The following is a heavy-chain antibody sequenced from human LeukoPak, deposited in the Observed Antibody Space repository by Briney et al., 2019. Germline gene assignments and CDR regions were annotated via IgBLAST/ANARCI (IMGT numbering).Heavy chain of an antibody. J-gene: IGHJ4*02. V-gene: IGHV4-39*07. Sequence: SETLSLTCTVSGGSITSSSYYWGWIRQPPGKGLQWIGSIYYSGSTYYNPSLKSRVTISVDTSKNQFSLNLRSVTAADTAVYYCARDAYNYGGRTHPYYFDYWGQGTLVTVSS. CDR3: ARDAYNYGGRTHPYYFDY. D-gene: IGHD5-18*01. CDR2: IYYSGST. CDR1: GGSITSSSYY.